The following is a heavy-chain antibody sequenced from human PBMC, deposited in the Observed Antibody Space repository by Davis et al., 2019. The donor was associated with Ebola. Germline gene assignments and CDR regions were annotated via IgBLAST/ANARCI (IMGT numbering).Heavy chain of an antibody. CDR1: GYRFGSYW. CDR3: ARQPSDYYGMDV. CDR2: IDPSDSHI. Sequence: GESLKISCKGSGYRFGSYWISWARQTPGKGLEWIGIIDPSDSHIRYSRSFQGHVTISVDKSISTAYLQWSSLKASDTAMYHCARQPSDYYGMDVWGQGTTVTVSS. J-gene: IGHJ6*02. V-gene: IGHV5-10-1*01.